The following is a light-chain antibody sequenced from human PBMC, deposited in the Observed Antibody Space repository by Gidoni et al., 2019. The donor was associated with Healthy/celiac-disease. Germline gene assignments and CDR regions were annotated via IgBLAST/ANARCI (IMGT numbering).Light chain of an antibody. CDR2: WAS. V-gene: IGKV4-1*01. J-gene: IGKJ3*01. Sequence: DLVMTQSPDSLAVSLGDRATINCKSSQSVLYSSNNKNYLAWYQQKTGQPPKLLIYWASTRESGVPDRFSGSGSGTEFTLTISSLQAEDVAVYYCQQYYSTPLTFGPGTKVDIK. CDR3: QQYYSTPLT. CDR1: QSVLYSSNNKNY.